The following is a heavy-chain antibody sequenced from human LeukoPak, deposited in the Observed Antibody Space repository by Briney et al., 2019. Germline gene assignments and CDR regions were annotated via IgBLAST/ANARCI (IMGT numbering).Heavy chain of an antibody. V-gene: IGHV3-48*01. CDR1: GFTFSSYS. D-gene: IGHD3-10*01. Sequence: GGSLRLSCAASGFTFSSYSMNWVRQAPGKGLEWVSYISSSSSTIYYADSVKGRFTISRDNAKNSLYLQMNSLRAEDTAVYYCARGVYGSGSYLLDVWGKGTTVTVSS. CDR3: ARGVYGSGSYLLDV. J-gene: IGHJ6*04. CDR2: ISSSSSTI.